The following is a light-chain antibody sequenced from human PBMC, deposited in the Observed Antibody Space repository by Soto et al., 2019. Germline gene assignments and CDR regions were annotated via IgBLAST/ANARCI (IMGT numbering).Light chain of an antibody. J-gene: IGKJ5*01. CDR3: QQRTNWPPAIT. Sequence: IVWTPSPGPLSLSPGERATLSCRASQSVSSSYLAWYQQRPGQAPRLLIYGASSRATGIPDRFSGIGSGTDSTLTISRLEPEDFAVYYGQQRTNWPPAITVGKGKRVEIK. CDR2: GAS. CDR1: QSVSSSY. V-gene: IGKV3D-20*02.